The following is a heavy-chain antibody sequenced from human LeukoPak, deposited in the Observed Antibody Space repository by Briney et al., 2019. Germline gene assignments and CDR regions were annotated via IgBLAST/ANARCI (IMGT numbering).Heavy chain of an antibody. CDR3: ARGNPSPSSIADIVVVPAAIVGSYFDY. CDR1: GGSFSGYY. Sequence: PSETLSLTCAVDGGSFSGYYWSWIRQPPGKGLEWIGEINHSGSTNYNPSLKSRVTISVDTSKNQFSLKLSSVTAADTAVYYCARGNPSPSSIADIVVVPAAIVGSYFDYWGQGTLVTVSS. CDR2: INHSGST. V-gene: IGHV4-34*01. J-gene: IGHJ4*02. D-gene: IGHD2-2*01.